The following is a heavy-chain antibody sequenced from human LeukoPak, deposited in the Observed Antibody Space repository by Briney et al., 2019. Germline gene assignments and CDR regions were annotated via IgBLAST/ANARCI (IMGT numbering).Heavy chain of an antibody. Sequence: GASVKVSCKASGYTFTSYAMHWVRQAPGQRLEWMGWINAGNGNTKYSQKFQGRVTITRDTSASTAYMELSGLRSGDTAVYYCARGGGLGIPYYFDYWGQGTLVTVSS. CDR3: ARGGGLGIPYYFDY. V-gene: IGHV1-3*01. J-gene: IGHJ4*02. CDR1: GYTFTSYA. D-gene: IGHD7-27*01. CDR2: INAGNGNT.